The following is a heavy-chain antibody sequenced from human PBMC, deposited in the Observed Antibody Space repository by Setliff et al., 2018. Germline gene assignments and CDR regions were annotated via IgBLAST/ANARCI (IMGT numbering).Heavy chain of an antibody. Sequence: GGSLRLSCAASGFTVSANDMSWVRQAPGKGLEWVANIEEEGGEIYYVDSVKGRFTISRDNAENLLYLQMNSLRTEDTAVYYCFGAGTCSYWGQGTLVTVSS. CDR1: GFTVSAND. CDR2: IEEEGGEI. V-gene: IGHV3-7*01. J-gene: IGHJ4*02. CDR3: FGAGTCSY. D-gene: IGHD3-10*01.